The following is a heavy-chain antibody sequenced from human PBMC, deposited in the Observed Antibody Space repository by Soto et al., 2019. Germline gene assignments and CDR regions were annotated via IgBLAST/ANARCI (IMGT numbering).Heavy chain of an antibody. D-gene: IGHD6-19*01. Sequence: EVQLVESGGGLVKPGGSLRLSCAASGLTFSNAEMTWVRQAPGKGLEWVGRIRGKGDGGATDYAAPVKYRFIILRDDSENMVYLQMNSLKTEDTDVYYCTTSGGGSGWSFWGQGPLVNVSS. CDR1: GLTFSNAE. J-gene: IGHJ4*02. CDR2: IRGKGDGGAT. CDR3: TTSGGGSGWSF. V-gene: IGHV3-15*07.